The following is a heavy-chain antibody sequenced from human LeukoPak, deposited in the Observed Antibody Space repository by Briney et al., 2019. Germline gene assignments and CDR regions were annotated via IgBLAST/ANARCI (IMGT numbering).Heavy chain of an antibody. CDR3: ARGQLVTNWFDP. Sequence: PSETLSLTCSVSGGSISYYWSWIRQPPGKGLEWIGYIYYSGSTNYNPSLKSRVTMSVDTSKSQFSLKLSSVTAADTAVYYCARGQLVTNWFDPWGQGTLVTVSS. CDR2: IYYSGST. V-gene: IGHV4-59*01. J-gene: IGHJ5*02. D-gene: IGHD4-23*01. CDR1: GGSISYY.